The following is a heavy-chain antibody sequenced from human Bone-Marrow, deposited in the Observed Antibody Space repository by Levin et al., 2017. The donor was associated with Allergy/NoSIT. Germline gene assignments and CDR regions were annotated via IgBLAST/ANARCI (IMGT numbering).Heavy chain of an antibody. Sequence: KPGGSLRLSCAVSGFTFSDYYMTWIRQAPGKGLQWVSYISGTSTYTNYADSVKGRFTISRDNAKKSLYLQMDSLRAEDTAVYFCARVGISMIRGTPYDAFDMWGQGTVVTVSS. CDR1: GFTFSDYY. CDR3: ARVGISMIRGTPYDAFDM. V-gene: IGHV3-11*05. D-gene: IGHD3-10*01. CDR2: ISGTSTYT. J-gene: IGHJ3*02.